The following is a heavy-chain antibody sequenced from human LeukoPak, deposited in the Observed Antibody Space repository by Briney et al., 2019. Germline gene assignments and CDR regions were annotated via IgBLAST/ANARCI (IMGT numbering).Heavy chain of an antibody. V-gene: IGHV3-33*01. CDR1: GFTFSSYG. D-gene: IGHD6-19*01. CDR2: IWYDGSNK. Sequence: PGRSLRLSCAASGFTFSSYGMHWVRQAPGKGLEWVAVIWYDGSNKYYADSVKGRFTISRDNSKNTLYLQMNSLRAEDTAVYYCVRGPAVAPFSDFDYWGQGTLVTVSS. J-gene: IGHJ4*02. CDR3: VRGPAVAPFSDFDY.